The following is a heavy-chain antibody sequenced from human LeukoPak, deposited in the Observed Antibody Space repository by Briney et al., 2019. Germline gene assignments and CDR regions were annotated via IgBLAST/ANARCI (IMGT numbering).Heavy chain of an antibody. J-gene: IGHJ3*02. CDR2: IYTSGST. Sequence: SQTLSLTCTVSGGSIRSGSYYWSWIRQPAGKGLEWIGRIYTSGSTNYNPSLKSRVTISVDTSKNPFSLKLSSVTAADTAVYYCAREAGGEDAFDIWGQGTMVTVSS. V-gene: IGHV4-61*02. D-gene: IGHD2-21*01. CDR3: AREAGGEDAFDI. CDR1: GGSIRSGSYY.